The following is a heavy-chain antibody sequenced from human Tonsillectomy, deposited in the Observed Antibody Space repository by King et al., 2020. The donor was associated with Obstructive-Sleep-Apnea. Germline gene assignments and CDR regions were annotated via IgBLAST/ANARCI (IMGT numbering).Heavy chain of an antibody. CDR3: ATRISVTTSGLDYYYGMDV. Sequence: VQLVESGGGLVQPGGSLRLSCAASGFTFSSYAMSWVRQAPGKGLEWVSAISGSGVSTFYADSVKGRFTISRDNSKSTLDLQMSSLRAEDTAVYYCATRISVTTSGLDYYYGMDVWGQGTTVTVSS. V-gene: IGHV3-23*04. CDR2: ISGSGVST. CDR1: GFTFSSYA. J-gene: IGHJ6*02. D-gene: IGHD1-7*01.